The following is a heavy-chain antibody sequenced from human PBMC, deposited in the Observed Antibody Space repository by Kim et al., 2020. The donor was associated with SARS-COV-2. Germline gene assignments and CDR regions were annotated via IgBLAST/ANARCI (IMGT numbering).Heavy chain of an antibody. CDR1: GFTFSSYG. CDR3: ARDRSAAGTGNWFDP. D-gene: IGHD6-13*01. Sequence: GGSLRLSCAASGFTFSSYGMHWVRQAPGKGLEWVAVIWYDGSNKYYADSVKGRFTISRDNSKNTLYLQMNSLRAEDTAVYYCARDRSAAGTGNWFDPWGQGTLVTVSS. CDR2: IWYDGSNK. V-gene: IGHV3-33*01. J-gene: IGHJ5*02.